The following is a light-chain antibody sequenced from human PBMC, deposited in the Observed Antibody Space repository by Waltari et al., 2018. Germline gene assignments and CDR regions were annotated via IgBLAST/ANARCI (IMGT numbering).Light chain of an antibody. CDR2: NNN. Sequence: QSVLTQPPSASGTPGQRVTISCSGSSSNIGSNTVHWYHQLPGTAPKLLIYNNNQRPSGVPDRFSGSKSGTSASLAISGLQSEDEAEYYCASWDDSLNAWLFGGGTKLTVL. J-gene: IGLJ3*02. V-gene: IGLV1-44*01. CDR3: ASWDDSLNAWL. CDR1: SSNIGSNT.